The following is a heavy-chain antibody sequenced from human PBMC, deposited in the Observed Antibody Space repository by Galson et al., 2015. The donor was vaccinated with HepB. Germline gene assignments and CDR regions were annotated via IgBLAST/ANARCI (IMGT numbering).Heavy chain of an antibody. CDR2: IFAGGGST. CDR1: GYTLTNYY. D-gene: IGHD2-15*01. Sequence: SVKVSCKASGYTLTNYYFHWVRQAPGQGPEWMGKIFAGGGSTRYAERFKGRVTLTRDSSTSTIYMEVSSLRSDDTAVYYCARETPYTYYFDYWGQGTLVTVSS. V-gene: IGHV1-46*01. J-gene: IGHJ4*02. CDR3: ARETPYTYYFDY.